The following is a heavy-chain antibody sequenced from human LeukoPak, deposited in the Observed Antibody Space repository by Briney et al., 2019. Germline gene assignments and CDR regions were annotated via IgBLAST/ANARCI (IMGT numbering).Heavy chain of an antibody. Sequence: GGSLRLSCAASGFTFSSYAMSWVRQAPEKGLEWVSAISGGGDTTYYAADSVKGRFTISRDNSKNTLYLQMNSLRAEDTALYYCAKLSGTSCYNGIDYWGQGTLVTVSS. CDR1: GFTFSSYA. CDR2: ISGGGDTT. J-gene: IGHJ4*02. CDR3: AKLSGTSCYNGIDY. D-gene: IGHD2-2*02. V-gene: IGHV3-23*01.